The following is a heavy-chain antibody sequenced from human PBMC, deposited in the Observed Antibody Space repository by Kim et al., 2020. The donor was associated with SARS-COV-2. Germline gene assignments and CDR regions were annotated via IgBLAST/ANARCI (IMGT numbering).Heavy chain of an antibody. CDR2: IYSGGSST. CDR1: GFTFSSYA. J-gene: IGHJ4*02. D-gene: IGHD3-22*01. V-gene: IGHV3-23*03. Sequence: GGSLRLSCAASGFTFSSYAMNWVRQAPGKGLEWVSVIYSGGSSTYYADSVKGRFTISRDNSKNTLYLQMNSLRAEDTAVYYCAKDWDSSGYGWGQGTLVTVSS. CDR3: AKDWDSSGYG.